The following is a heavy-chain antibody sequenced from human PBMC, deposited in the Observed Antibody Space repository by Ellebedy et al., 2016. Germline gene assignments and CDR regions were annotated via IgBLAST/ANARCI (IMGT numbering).Heavy chain of an antibody. J-gene: IGHJ4*02. CDR2: ISGGGGST. V-gene: IGHV3-23*01. CDR3: AKIPRTGFEFDY. Sequence: GESLKISXAASGFTFSSYAMTWVRQAPGKGLEWVSAISGGGGSTFYAGSVKGRFTISRDNSKNTLYLQMNSLRAEDTAVYYCAKIPRTGFEFDYWGQGTLVTVSS. CDR1: GFTFSSYA. D-gene: IGHD3/OR15-3a*01.